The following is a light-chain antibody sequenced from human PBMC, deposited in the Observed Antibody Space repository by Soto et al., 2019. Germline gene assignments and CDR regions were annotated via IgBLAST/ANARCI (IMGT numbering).Light chain of an antibody. CDR1: QSISTY. V-gene: IGKV1-39*01. CDR2: ATS. Sequence: DIQMTQSPSSLPASVGDRVTLTCRASQSISTYLNWYQQKPGKAPKLLIYATSRFQSGVPSRFSGGGSGADFTLTISSLQPDDFATYYCQQSYSTPPTFGQGTKVDIK. CDR3: QQSYSTPPT. J-gene: IGKJ1*01.